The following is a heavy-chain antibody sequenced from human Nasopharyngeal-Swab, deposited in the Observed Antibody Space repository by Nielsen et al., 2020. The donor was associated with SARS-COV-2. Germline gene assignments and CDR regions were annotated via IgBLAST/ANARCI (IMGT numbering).Heavy chain of an antibody. Sequence: GGSLRLSCAASGFTFSSYSMNWVRQAPGKGLEWVSSISSSSSYIYYADSVKGRFTISRGNAKNSLYLQMNSLRAEDTAVYYCAKRESSGWTGPYFDYWGQGTLVTVSS. CDR3: AKRESSGWTGPYFDY. CDR2: ISSSSSYI. D-gene: IGHD6-19*01. CDR1: GFTFSSYS. J-gene: IGHJ4*02. V-gene: IGHV3-21*04.